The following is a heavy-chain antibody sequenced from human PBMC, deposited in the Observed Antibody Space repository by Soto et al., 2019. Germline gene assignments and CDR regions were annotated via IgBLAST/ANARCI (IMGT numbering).Heavy chain of an antibody. CDR2: IYHSGTT. J-gene: IGHJ5*02. D-gene: IGHD6-13*01. CDR1: GYSISSGYY. V-gene: IGHV4-38-2*01. CDR3: ARSLLTSSWYAGS. Sequence: SETLSLTCVVSGYSISSGYYWGWIRQPPRKGLAWIGSIYHSGTTYYNPSLKSRVTISLDTSRNQFSLKLTSVTAADTAVYYCARSLLTSSWYAGSWGKGTLVTVS.